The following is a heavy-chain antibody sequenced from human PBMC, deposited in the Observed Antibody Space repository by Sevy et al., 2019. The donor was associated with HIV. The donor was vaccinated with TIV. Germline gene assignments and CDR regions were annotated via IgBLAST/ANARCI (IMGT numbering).Heavy chain of an antibody. J-gene: IGHJ4*02. V-gene: IGHV3-21*01. CDR2: ISSSSSYI. CDR1: GFTFSSYS. Sequence: GESLKISCAASGFTFSSYSMNWVRQAPGKGLEWVSSISSSSSYIYYADSVKVRFTISRDNAKNSLYLQMNSLRAEDTAVSYWARSSGGGSAIWGQGTLVTVSS. CDR3: ARSSGGGSAI. D-gene: IGHD3-16*01.